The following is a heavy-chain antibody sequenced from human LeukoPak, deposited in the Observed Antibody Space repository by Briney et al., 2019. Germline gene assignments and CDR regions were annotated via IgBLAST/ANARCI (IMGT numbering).Heavy chain of an antibody. Sequence: GGSLRLSCAASGFTFSNAWMSWVRQAPGKGLEWVGCIKSKTDGGTTDYAAPVKGRFTISRDDSKNMLYLQMNSLKTEDTAVYYCTSLTYYDILTGDYWGQGTLVTVSS. D-gene: IGHD3-9*01. CDR1: GFTFSNAW. CDR3: TSLTYYDILTGDY. CDR2: IKSKTDGGTT. J-gene: IGHJ4*02. V-gene: IGHV3-15*01.